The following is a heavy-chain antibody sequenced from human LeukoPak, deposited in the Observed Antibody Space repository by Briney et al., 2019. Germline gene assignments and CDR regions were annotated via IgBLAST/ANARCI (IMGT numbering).Heavy chain of an antibody. CDR1: GGSISSGGYY. CDR2: IYYSGST. CDR3: ARDQYGGLGDYFDY. Sequence: PSETLSLTCTVSGGSISSGGYYWSWIRQHPGKGLEWIGYIYYSGSTYYNPSLKSRVTISVDTSKNQFSLKLSSVTAADTAVSYCARDQYGGLGDYFDYWGQGTLVTVSS. D-gene: IGHD3-16*01. J-gene: IGHJ4*02. V-gene: IGHV4-31*03.